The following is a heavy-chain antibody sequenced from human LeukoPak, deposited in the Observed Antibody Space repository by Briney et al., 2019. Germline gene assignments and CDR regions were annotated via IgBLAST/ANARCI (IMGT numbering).Heavy chain of an antibody. Sequence: GRSLRLSCAASGFTFSSYGTHWVRQAPGKGLEWVAVISYDGSNKYYADSVKGRFTISRDNSKNTLYLQMNSLRAEDTAVYYCAKGTTHYYDSSGPDAFDIWGQGTMVTVSS. V-gene: IGHV3-30*18. CDR2: ISYDGSNK. J-gene: IGHJ3*02. D-gene: IGHD3-22*01. CDR1: GFTFSSYG. CDR3: AKGTTHYYDSSGPDAFDI.